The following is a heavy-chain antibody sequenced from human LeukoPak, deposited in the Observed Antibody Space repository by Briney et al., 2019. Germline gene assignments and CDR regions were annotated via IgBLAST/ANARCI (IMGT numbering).Heavy chain of an antibody. V-gene: IGHV4-39*07. Sequence: TSETLSLTCTVSGGSISSSSYYWGWIRQPPGKGLEWIGSIYYSGSTYYNPSLKSRVTISVDTSKNQFSLKLSSVTASDTAVYYCAREHNSGYDSDYWGQGTLVTVSS. CDR2: IYYSGST. J-gene: IGHJ4*02. CDR3: AREHNSGYDSDY. CDR1: GGSISSSSYY. D-gene: IGHD5-12*01.